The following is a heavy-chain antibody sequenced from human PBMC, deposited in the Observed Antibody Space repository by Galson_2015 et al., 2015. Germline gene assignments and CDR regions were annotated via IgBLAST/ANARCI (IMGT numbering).Heavy chain of an antibody. V-gene: IGHV4-39*01. CDR3: ATGRETLFDY. J-gene: IGHJ4*02. CDR1: GGSISSSSYY. D-gene: IGHD1-14*01. CDR2: IYYSGST. Sequence: ETLSLACTVSGGSISSSSYYWGWIRQPPGQGLEWIGSIYYSGSTYYNPSLKSRVTISVATSKTHFSLNLSSVTAADTAVYYCATGRETLFDYWGQGTLVTVSS.